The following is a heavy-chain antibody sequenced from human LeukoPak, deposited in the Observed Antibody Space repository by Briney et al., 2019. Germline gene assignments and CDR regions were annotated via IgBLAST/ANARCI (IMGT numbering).Heavy chain of an antibody. Sequence: PSETLCLTCTVSGGSIRSYYWSWIRQPPGKGLEWIGYIYFSGSTSYNPSLKSRVTISVDRSKNQFSLKLSSVTAADTAVYYCARIPWVRDIVVVPAAMMPYYYYGMDVWGQGTTVPVSS. J-gene: IGHJ6*02. D-gene: IGHD2-2*01. CDR3: ARIPWVRDIVVVPAAMMPYYYYGMDV. CDR1: GGSIRSYY. V-gene: IGHV4-59*12. CDR2: IYFSGST.